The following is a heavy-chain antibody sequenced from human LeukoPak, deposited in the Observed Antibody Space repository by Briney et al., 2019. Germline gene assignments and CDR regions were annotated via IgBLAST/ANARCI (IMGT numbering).Heavy chain of an antibody. J-gene: IGHJ3*02. CDR2: ISAYNGNT. V-gene: IGHV1-18*01. CDR1: GYTFTSYG. Sequence: ASVKVSCKASGYTFTSYGISWVRQAPGQGLEWMGWISAYNGNTNYAQKLQGRVTMTTDTSTSTAYMELRSLRSDDTAVYYCARALDPAHIVVVVAAAHHAFDIWGQGTMVTVSS. D-gene: IGHD2-15*01. CDR3: ARALDPAHIVVVVAAAHHAFDI.